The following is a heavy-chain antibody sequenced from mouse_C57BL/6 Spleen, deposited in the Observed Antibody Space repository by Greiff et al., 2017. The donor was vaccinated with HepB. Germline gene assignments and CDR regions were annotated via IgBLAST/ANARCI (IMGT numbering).Heavy chain of an antibody. J-gene: IGHJ4*01. V-gene: IGHV14-4*01. CDR3: TRTLYDGYSYYYAMDY. CDR1: GFNIKDDY. Sequence: EVQLKQSGAELVRPGASVKLSCTASGFNIKDDYMHWVKQRPEQGLEWIGWIDPENGDTEYASKFQGKATITADTSSNTAYLQLSSLTSEDTAVYYCTRTLYDGYSYYYAMDYWGQGTSVTVSS. D-gene: IGHD2-3*01. CDR2: IDPENGDT.